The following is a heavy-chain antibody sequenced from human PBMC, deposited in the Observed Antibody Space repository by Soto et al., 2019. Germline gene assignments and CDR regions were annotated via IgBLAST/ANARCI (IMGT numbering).Heavy chain of an antibody. J-gene: IGHJ4*02. V-gene: IGHV3-15*01. Sequence: EVQLVESGGGLVKPGRSLRLSCAASGFTFSNACMSWVRQAPGKGLEWVGLIKSKTDGGTTDYAAPVKGRITSSRDDSKNTLYLQMNSLKTEDTAVYYCTTEVMYYDLWSGYFQTHSWGQGTLVTVSS. CDR3: TTEVMYYDLWSGYFQTHS. CDR1: GFTFSNAC. CDR2: IKSKTDGGTT. D-gene: IGHD3-3*01.